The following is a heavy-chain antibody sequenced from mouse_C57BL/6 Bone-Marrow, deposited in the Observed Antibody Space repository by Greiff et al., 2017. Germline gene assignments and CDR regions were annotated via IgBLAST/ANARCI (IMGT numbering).Heavy chain of an antibody. D-gene: IGHD2-1*01. J-gene: IGHJ2*01. CDR1: GFTFSSYA. CDR3: AREDGNYAGYYFDY. Sequence: EVHLVESGGGLVKPGGSLKLSCAASGFTFSSYAMSWVRQTPEKRLEWVATISDGGSYTYYPDNVKGRFTISRDNAKNNLYLQMSHLKSEDTAMYYCAREDGNYAGYYFDYWGQGTTLTVSS. V-gene: IGHV5-4*01. CDR2: ISDGGSYT.